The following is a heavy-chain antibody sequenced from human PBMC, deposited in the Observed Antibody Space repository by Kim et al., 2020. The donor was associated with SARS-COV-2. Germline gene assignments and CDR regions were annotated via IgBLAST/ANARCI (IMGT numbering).Heavy chain of an antibody. CDR2: IYYSGST. J-gene: IGHJ4*02. CDR3: ARDYYDSSGYYYYFDY. CDR1: GGSISSYY. D-gene: IGHD3-22*01. Sequence: SETLSLTCTVSGGSISSYYWSWIRQPPGKGLEWNGYIYYSGSTNYNPSLKSRVTISVDTSKNQFSLKLSSVTAADTAVYYCARDYYDSSGYYYYFDYWGQGTLVTVSS. V-gene: IGHV4-59*13.